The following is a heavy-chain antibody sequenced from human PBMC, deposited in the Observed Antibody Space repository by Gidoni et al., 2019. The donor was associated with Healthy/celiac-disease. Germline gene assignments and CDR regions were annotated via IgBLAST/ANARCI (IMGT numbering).Heavy chain of an antibody. J-gene: IGHJ4*02. V-gene: IGHV4-30-4*01. CDR2: IYYSGST. D-gene: IGHD3-10*01. CDR1: GGSISSGDYY. Sequence: QVQLQESGPGLVKPSQTLSLTCTVSGGSISSGDYYWSWIRQPPGKGLEWIGYIYYSGSTYYNPSLKSRVTISVDTSKNQFSLKLSSVTAADTAVYYCARGTYYYGSGSHPSYYWGQGTLVTVSS. CDR3: ARGTYYYGSGSHPSYY.